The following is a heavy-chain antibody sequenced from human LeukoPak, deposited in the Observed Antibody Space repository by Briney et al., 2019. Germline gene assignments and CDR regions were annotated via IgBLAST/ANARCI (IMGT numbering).Heavy chain of an antibody. CDR2: IIPIFGTA. CDR1: GGTFSSYA. V-gene: IGHV1-69*06. Sequence: SVKVSCKASGGTFSSYAISWVRQAPGQGLEWMGGIIPIFGTANYAQKFQGRVTITADKSTSTAYMELSSLRSDDTAVFYCARGKPSSLPDWGQGTLVTVSS. CDR3: ARGKPSSLPD. D-gene: IGHD6-13*01. J-gene: IGHJ4*02.